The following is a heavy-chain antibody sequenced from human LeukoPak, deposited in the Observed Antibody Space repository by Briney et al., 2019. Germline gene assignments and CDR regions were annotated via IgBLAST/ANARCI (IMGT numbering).Heavy chain of an antibody. D-gene: IGHD2-21*02. J-gene: IGHJ4*02. CDR3: LRGGWGPHLDY. V-gene: IGHV3-23*01. Sequence: GGSLRLSCAASGFSFSTYTMSWVRQAPGKGLEWVSTISSSGKSGDKTYYEDSVKGRFTISRDNSRNTLYLQMNSLRAEDTAMYYCLRGGWGPHLDYWGQGTLLTVSS. CDR1: GFSFSTYT. CDR2: ISSSGKSGDKT.